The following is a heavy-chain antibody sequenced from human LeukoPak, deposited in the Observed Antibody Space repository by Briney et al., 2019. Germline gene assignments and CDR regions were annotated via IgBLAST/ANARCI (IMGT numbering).Heavy chain of an antibody. D-gene: IGHD4-17*01. J-gene: IGHJ4*02. Sequence: KSSETLSLTCTVSGGSISSGGYYWSWIRQPPGKGLEWIGYIYHSGSTYYNPSLKSRVTISVDRSKNQFSLKLSSVTAADTAVYYCARGPLRGLRGRDYPKDYWGQGTLVTVSS. CDR3: ARGPLRGLRGRDYPKDY. V-gene: IGHV4-30-2*01. CDR2: IYHSGST. CDR1: GGSISSGGYY.